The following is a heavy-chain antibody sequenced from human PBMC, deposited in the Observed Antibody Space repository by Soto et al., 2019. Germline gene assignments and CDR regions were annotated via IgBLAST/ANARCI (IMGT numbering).Heavy chain of an antibody. J-gene: IGHJ6*02. CDR2: VFHTGNT. CDR1: GGSFSDAF. V-gene: IGHV4-34*12. CDR3: ARAPRELLAEGPLFLYYYYGLDV. Sequence: WETLSLTCAFSGGSFSDAFWSWVRQSPGRGLEWIGEVFHTGNTNYNPSLKSRVTHSVDTAKNQFSLRLTSVTAADSAVYYCARAPRELLAEGPLFLYYYYGLDVWGQGTTVTVSS. D-gene: IGHD1-7*01.